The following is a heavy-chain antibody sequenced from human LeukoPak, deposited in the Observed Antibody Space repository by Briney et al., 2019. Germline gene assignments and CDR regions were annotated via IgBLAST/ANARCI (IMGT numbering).Heavy chain of an antibody. CDR3: ARGSIAARLLDY. V-gene: IGHV1-2*02. Sequence: ASVKVSCTASGHIFTVDSIHWVRQAPGQGLEWLGWVHLNGGGTYRAQKFQGRVTMTKGSSISTASMELRSLRSDDTAVYYCARGSIAARLLDYWGQGTLVTVSS. CDR2: VHLNGGGT. CDR1: GHIFTVDS. J-gene: IGHJ4*02. D-gene: IGHD6-6*01.